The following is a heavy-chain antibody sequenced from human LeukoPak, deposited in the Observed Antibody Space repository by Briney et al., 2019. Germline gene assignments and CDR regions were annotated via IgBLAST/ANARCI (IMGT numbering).Heavy chain of an antibody. J-gene: IGHJ4*02. V-gene: IGHV3-48*03. Sequence: GGSLRLSCAASGFTFSSYEMNWVRQAPGKGLEWVSYISSSGSTIYYADSVKGRFTISRDNAKNSLYLQMNSLRAEDTAVYYCARGALIVATTRAGLDYWGQGTLVTVPS. D-gene: IGHD5-12*01. CDR2: ISSSGSTI. CDR3: ARGALIVATTRAGLDY. CDR1: GFTFSSYE.